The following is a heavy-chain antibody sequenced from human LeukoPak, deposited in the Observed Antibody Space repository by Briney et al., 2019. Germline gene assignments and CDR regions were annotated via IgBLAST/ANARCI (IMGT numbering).Heavy chain of an antibody. CDR1: GFTLSYYA. J-gene: IGHJ4*02. Sequence: GGSLRLSCAGSGFTLSYYAMTWVRQAPGKGLEWVSSVTTDGAGTSYADSVKGRFTISRDNSKNTLSLQMNSLRAEDTAVYYCARRGSAHYFDYWGQGTLVTVSS. CDR2: VTTDGAGT. D-gene: IGHD2-15*01. V-gene: IGHV3-23*01. CDR3: ARRGSAHYFDY.